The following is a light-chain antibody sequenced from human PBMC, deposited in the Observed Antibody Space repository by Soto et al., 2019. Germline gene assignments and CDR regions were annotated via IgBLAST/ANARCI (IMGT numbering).Light chain of an antibody. CDR3: ILYMGRGISV. CDR1: SGSVSSTSY. J-gene: IGLJ7*01. Sequence: QTVVTQESSLSVSPGGTVTLTCGLTSGSVSSTSYPSWYQQTPGQAPRTLIYNTDTRSSGVPDRFSGSILGNKAALTITGAQADDECDYYCILYMGRGISVFGGGTQLTVL. CDR2: NTD. V-gene: IGLV8-61*01.